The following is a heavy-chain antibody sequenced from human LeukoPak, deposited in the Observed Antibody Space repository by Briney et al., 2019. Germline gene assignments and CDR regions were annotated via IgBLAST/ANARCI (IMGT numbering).Heavy chain of an antibody. CDR3: AKALLLWFGELLYFDY. CDR1: GFTFSSYA. J-gene: IGHJ4*02. D-gene: IGHD3-10*01. Sequence: GGSLRLSCAASGFTFSSYAMSWVRQAPGKGLEWVSAISGSGGSTYYADSVKGRFTISRDNSKNTLYLQMNSLRAEGTAVYYCAKALLLWFGELLYFDYWGQGTLVTVSS. CDR2: ISGSGGST. V-gene: IGHV3-23*01.